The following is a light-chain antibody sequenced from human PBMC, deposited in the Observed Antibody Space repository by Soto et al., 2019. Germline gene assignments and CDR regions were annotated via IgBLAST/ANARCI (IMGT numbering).Light chain of an antibody. CDR1: QSISSY. CDR3: QLSDSTWT. CDR2: AAS. V-gene: IGKV1-39*01. J-gene: IGKJ1*01. Sequence: DIQMTQSPSSLSASVGARVTITCRASQSISSYLNWYQQKPGKAPKLLIHAASSLQSGVPSRFSGSGSGTDFTLTISSLQPEDFTAYYCQLSDSTWTFGQGTKVDIK.